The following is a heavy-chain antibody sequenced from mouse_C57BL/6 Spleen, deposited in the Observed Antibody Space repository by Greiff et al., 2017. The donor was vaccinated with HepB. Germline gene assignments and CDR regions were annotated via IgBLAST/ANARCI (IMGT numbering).Heavy chain of an antibody. V-gene: IGHV1-7*01. CDR2: INPSSGYT. D-gene: IGHD1-1*01. Sequence: VQLQQSGAELAKPGASVKLSCKASGYTFTSYWMHWVKQRPGQGLEWIGYINPSSGYTKYNQKFKDKATLTADKSSSTAYMQLSSLKYEDSAVYYCGRESEGDYEYAMDYWGQGTSVTVSS. J-gene: IGHJ4*01. CDR3: GRESEGDYEYAMDY. CDR1: GYTFTSYW.